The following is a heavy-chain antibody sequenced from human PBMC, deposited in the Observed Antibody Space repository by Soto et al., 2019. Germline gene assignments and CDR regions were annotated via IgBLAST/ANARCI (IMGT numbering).Heavy chain of an antibody. D-gene: IGHD6-13*01. CDR1: GYTFTSYG. Sequence: QVQLVQSGAEVKKPGASVKVSCKASGYTFTSYGISWVRQAPGQGLEWMGWISAYNGNTNYAQKLQGRVTMTTDTPTSPAYMELRSLRSDDTAVYYCARSLWKQLDPDDAFDIWGQGTMVTVSS. CDR3: ARSLWKQLDPDDAFDI. CDR2: ISAYNGNT. J-gene: IGHJ3*02. V-gene: IGHV1-18*01.